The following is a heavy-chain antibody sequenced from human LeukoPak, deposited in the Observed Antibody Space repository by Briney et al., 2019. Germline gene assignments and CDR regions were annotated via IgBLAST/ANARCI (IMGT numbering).Heavy chain of an antibody. J-gene: IGHJ4*02. D-gene: IGHD3-3*01. Sequence: SVTVSCKASGGTFSSYAISWVRQAPGQGLEWMGGIIPIFGTANYAQKFQGRVTITADESTSTAYMELSSLRAEDTAVYYCAKDDYDFFDYWGQGTLVTVSS. V-gene: IGHV1-69*01. CDR1: GGTFSSYA. CDR3: AKDDYDFFDY. CDR2: IIPIFGTA.